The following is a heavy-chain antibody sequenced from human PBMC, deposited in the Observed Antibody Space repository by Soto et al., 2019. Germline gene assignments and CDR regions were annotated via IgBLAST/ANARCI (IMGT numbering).Heavy chain of an antibody. Sequence: GGSLRLSCAASGFTFSSHAMSWVRQAPGKGLEWVSAISGSGGSTYYADSVKGRFTISRDNSKNTLYLQMNSLRAEDTAVYYCAKPDIVVVPAAMPGDYWGQGTLVTVSS. D-gene: IGHD2-2*01. CDR2: ISGSGGST. CDR3: AKPDIVVVPAAMPGDY. J-gene: IGHJ4*02. CDR1: GFTFSSHA. V-gene: IGHV3-23*01.